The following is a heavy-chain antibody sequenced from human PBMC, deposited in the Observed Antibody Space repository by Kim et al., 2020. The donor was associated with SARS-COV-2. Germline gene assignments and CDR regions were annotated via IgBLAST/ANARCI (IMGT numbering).Heavy chain of an antibody. CDR3: AHSLNWNLDF. V-gene: IGHV2-5*02. J-gene: IGHJ4*02. CDR1: GFSLRTSGVG. D-gene: IGHD1-20*01. CDR2: IYWDDEK. Sequence: SGPTLVKPTQTLTLTCSFSGFSLRTSGVGVGWIRQPPGKALQWLALIYWDDEKRYSPSLQTRLTITKDTSKNQVVLTMTNMDPIDTATYYCAHSLNWNLDFWGQGTLVTVSS.